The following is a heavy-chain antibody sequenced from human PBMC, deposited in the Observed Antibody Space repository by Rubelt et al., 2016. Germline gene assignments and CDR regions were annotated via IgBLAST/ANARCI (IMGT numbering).Heavy chain of an antibody. D-gene: IGHD2-8*01. J-gene: IGHJ4*02. CDR2: INAGNGNT. Sequence: QVQLVQSGAEVKKPGASVKVSCKASGYTFTSYAMHWVRQAPGQRLEWMGWINAGNGNTKYSQKFQGRVTITRDTSARTAYMELSSLRSEDTAVYYCAREGSIVLMVYDYWGQGTLVTVSS. V-gene: IGHV1-3*01. CDR1: GYTFTSYA. CDR3: AREGSIVLMVYDY.